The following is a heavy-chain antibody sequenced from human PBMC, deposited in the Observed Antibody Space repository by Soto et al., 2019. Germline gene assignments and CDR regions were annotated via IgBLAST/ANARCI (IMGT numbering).Heavy chain of an antibody. Sequence: VGSLRLSCAASGFTFSSYAMHWVRQAPGKGLEWVAVISYDGSNKYYADSVKGRFTISRDNSKNTLYLQMNSLRAEDTAVYYCARSYYDFWSGYPDYWGQGTLVTVSS. CDR2: ISYDGSNK. CDR1: GFTFSSYA. CDR3: ARSYYDFWSGYPDY. J-gene: IGHJ4*02. V-gene: IGHV3-30-3*01. D-gene: IGHD3-3*01.